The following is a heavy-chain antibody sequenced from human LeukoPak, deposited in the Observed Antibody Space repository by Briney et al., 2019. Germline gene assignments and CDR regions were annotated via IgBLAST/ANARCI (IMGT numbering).Heavy chain of an antibody. D-gene: IGHD3-22*01. CDR1: GGTFSSYT. V-gene: IGHV1-69*04. J-gene: IGHJ4*02. CDR2: IIPILGIA. Sequence: SVKVSCKASGGTFSSYTISWVRQAPGQGLEWMGRIIPILGIANYAQKFQGRVTITADKSTSTAYMELSSLRSEDTAVYYCARDPRMKDHSSGYDDYWGQGTLVTVSS. CDR3: ARDPRMKDHSSGYDDY.